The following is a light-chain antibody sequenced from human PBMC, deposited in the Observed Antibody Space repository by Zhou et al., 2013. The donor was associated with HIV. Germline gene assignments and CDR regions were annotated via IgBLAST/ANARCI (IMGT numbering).Light chain of an antibody. CDR1: QSLSTY. V-gene: IGKV3-11*01. CDR2: DGS. Sequence: EIVLTQSPGTLSLSPGETATLSCRASQSLSTYLAWYQQKPGQAPRLLIYDGSKRATGIPARFSGSGSGTDFTLTISSLEPEDFALYYCQQRRKWPLTFGGGTKVDIK. J-gene: IGKJ4*01. CDR3: QQRRKWPLT.